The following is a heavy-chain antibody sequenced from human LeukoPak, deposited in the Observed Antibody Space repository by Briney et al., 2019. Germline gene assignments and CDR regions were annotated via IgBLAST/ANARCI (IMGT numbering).Heavy chain of an antibody. CDR1: GGSISSYH. Sequence: PSETLSLTCTVSGGSISSYHWNWIRQPPGKGLEWIGYMYYSGSLNYNPSLKSRVTISVDTSKNQFSLKLNSVTAADTAVYYCARHRPRIAVTGSYFDYWGQGSLVTVSS. D-gene: IGHD6-19*01. J-gene: IGHJ4*02. CDR2: MYYSGSL. CDR3: ARHRPRIAVTGSYFDY. V-gene: IGHV4-59*08.